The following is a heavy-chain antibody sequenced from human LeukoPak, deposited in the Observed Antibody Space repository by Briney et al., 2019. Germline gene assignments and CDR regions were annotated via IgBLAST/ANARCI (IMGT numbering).Heavy chain of an antibody. D-gene: IGHD2-2*01. J-gene: IGHJ6*02. CDR1: GFTFSSYA. V-gene: IGHV3-30-3*01. CDR3: ARDLGDIVVVPAAINLIYYGMDV. Sequence: GGSLRLSCAASGFTFSSYAIHWVRQAPGKGLEWVAVISYDGSNEYYADSVKGRFTISRDNSKNTLYLQMNSLRAEDTAVYYCARDLGDIVVVPAAINLIYYGMDVWGQGTTVTVSS. CDR2: ISYDGSNE.